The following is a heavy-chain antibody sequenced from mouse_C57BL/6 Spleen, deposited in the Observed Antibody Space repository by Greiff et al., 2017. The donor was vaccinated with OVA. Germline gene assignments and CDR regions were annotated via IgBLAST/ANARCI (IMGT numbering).Heavy chain of an antibody. CDR2: IYWDDDK. Sequence: QVTLKESGPGILQSSQTLSLTCSFSGFSLSTSSMGVSWIRQPSGKGLEWLAHIYWDDDKRYNPSLKSRLTISKDTSRNQVFLKITSVDTADTATYYCARRARFYYGSSGAMDYWGQGTSVTVSS. D-gene: IGHD1-1*01. CDR3: ARRARFYYGSSGAMDY. CDR1: GFSLSTSSMG. J-gene: IGHJ4*01. V-gene: IGHV8-12*01.